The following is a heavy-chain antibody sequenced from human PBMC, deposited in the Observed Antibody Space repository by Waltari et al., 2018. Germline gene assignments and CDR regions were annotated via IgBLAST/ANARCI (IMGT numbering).Heavy chain of an antibody. Sequence: QVQLQESGPGLVKPSETLSLTCTVSGGSISSYYWSWIRQPPGKGLEWIGYIYYSGSTNYNPSLKIRVTISVDTSKNQFSLKLSSVTAADTAVYYCARGPPHNYWGQGTLVTVSS. V-gene: IGHV4-59*01. J-gene: IGHJ4*02. CDR3: ARGPPHNY. CDR2: IYYSGST. CDR1: GGSISSYY.